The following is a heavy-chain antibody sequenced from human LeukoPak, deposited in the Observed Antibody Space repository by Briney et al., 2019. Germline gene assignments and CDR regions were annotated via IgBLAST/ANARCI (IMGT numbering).Heavy chain of an antibody. J-gene: IGHJ4*02. CDR1: GYTFTELS. Sequence: ASVKVSCKVSGYTFTELSMHWVRQAPGKGLEWVGGFDPEDGETIYAQKFQGRVTMTEDTSTDTAYMELSSLRSEDTAVYYCATLTMVRGVRSDYWGQGTLVTVSS. CDR3: ATLTMVRGVRSDY. D-gene: IGHD3-10*01. CDR2: FDPEDGET. V-gene: IGHV1-24*01.